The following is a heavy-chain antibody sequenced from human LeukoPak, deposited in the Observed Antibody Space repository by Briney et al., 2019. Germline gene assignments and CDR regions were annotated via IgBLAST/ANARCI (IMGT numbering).Heavy chain of an antibody. V-gene: IGHV3-30-3*01. CDR3: ARGRGYYGSGSYFDY. Sequence: GGSLRLSYAASGFTLSSYAMHWVRQAPGKGLEWVAVISYDGSNKYYADSVKGRFTISRDNSKNTLYLQMNSLRAEDTAVYYCARGRGYYGSGSYFDYWGQGTLVTVSS. CDR1: GFTLSSYA. CDR2: ISYDGSNK. D-gene: IGHD3-10*01. J-gene: IGHJ4*02.